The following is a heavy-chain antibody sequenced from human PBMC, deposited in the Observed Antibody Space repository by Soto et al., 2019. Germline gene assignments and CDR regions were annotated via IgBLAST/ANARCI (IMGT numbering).Heavy chain of an antibody. J-gene: IGHJ3*02. CDR1: GYTLTELS. Sequence: ASVKGSCKVSGYTLTELSMHWVRQAPGKGLEWMGGFDPEDGETIYAQKFQGRVTMTEDTSTDTAYMELSSLRSEDTAVYYCATDRLDRGAFDIWGQGTMVRVSS. CDR3: ATDRLDRGAFDI. V-gene: IGHV1-24*01. CDR2: FDPEDGET. D-gene: IGHD3-22*01.